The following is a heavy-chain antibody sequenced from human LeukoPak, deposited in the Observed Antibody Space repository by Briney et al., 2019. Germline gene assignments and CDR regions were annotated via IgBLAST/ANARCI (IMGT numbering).Heavy chain of an antibody. CDR1: GGSISSYY. CDR3: ARGLSASYDFNWFDS. V-gene: IGHV4-4*07. D-gene: IGHD2/OR15-2a*01. Sequence: PSETLSLTCTVSGGSISSYYWSWIRQPAGKGPEWMGRINTSGTTRYDPSLKSRVTMSVDTSKNQFSLKLTSVTAADTAVYYCARGLSASYDFNWFDSWGQGTLVTVSS. J-gene: IGHJ5*01. CDR2: INTSGTT.